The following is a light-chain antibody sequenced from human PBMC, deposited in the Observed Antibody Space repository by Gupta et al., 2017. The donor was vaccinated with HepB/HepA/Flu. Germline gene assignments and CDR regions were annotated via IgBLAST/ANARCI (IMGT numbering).Light chain of an antibody. Sequence: SYELTQPPSVSVSPGQTARITCSGDALPKQYAYWYQQKPGQAPVLVIYKDSERPSGIPERFSGSSSGTTVTLTISGVQAEDEADYYCQSADSSGTSQVGFGGGTKLTVL. CDR2: KDS. J-gene: IGLJ2*01. CDR1: ALPKQY. CDR3: QSADSSGTSQVG. V-gene: IGLV3-25*03.